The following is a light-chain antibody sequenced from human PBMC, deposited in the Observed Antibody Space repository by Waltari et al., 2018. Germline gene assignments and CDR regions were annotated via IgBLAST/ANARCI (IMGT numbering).Light chain of an antibody. V-gene: IGKV3-20*01. Sequence: EIVLTQSPGTLSLSPGEGATLSCRASQCVSSNYLAWYQQKPGQAPRLLISGASFRATGIPDRFSGSGSGTDLSLIISRLEPEDFVVYYCQQYSSSPRTFGQGTKVEIK. CDR3: QQYSSSPRT. J-gene: IGKJ1*01. CDR2: GAS. CDR1: QCVSSNY.